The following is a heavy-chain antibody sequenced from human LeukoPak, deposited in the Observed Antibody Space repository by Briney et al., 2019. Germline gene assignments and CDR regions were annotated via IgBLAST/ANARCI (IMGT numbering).Heavy chain of an antibody. Sequence: GGSLRLSCAASGFAFSTSTMNWVRQAPGKGLEWVSSISSSSSNYYADSVRGRFTISRDNAKNSLYLQMNSLIAEDTAVYYCARIPNSANFPNWFDPWGQGTLVTVSS. V-gene: IGHV3-69-1*01. CDR1: GFAFSTST. CDR3: ARIPNSANFPNWFDP. CDR2: ISSSSSN. D-gene: IGHD4/OR15-4a*01. J-gene: IGHJ5*02.